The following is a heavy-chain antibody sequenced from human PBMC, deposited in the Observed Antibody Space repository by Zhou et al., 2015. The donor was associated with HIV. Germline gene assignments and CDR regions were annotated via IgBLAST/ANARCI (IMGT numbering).Heavy chain of an antibody. Sequence: QVQLVQSGAEVKKPGASVKVSCKASGYTFTGYYMHWVRQAPGQGLEWMGWINPNSGGTNYAQKFQGRVTMTRDTSISTAYMELSRLRSDDTAVYYCARGSRXMQQLVQEAFATWGQGTLVTVSS. D-gene: IGHD6-13*01. J-gene: IGHJ4*02. CDR1: GYTFTGYY. V-gene: IGHV1-2*02. CDR2: INPNSGGT. CDR3: ARGSRXMQQLVQEAFAT.